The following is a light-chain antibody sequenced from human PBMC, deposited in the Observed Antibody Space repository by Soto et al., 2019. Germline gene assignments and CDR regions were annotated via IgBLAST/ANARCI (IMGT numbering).Light chain of an antibody. CDR2: ESS. CDR3: HQYGSSPAT. CDR1: QNVASC. Sequence: DIVLTQSPSTLSLSLGDRATLSCRASQNVASCLDWYQQKPGQAPRLLIYESSNRATGIAARFSGSGSGTDFTLTISRLEPEDFAVYYCHQYGSSPATFGQGTKVDIK. V-gene: IGKV3-11*01. J-gene: IGKJ1*01.